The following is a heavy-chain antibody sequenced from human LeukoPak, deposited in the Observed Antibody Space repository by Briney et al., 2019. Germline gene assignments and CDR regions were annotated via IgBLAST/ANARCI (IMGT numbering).Heavy chain of an antibody. J-gene: IGHJ5*02. CDR1: GYTFTSYY. CDR2: INPSGGST. D-gene: IGHD3-10*01. V-gene: IGHV1-46*01. Sequence: ASVKVSCKASGYTFTSYYMHWVRQAPGQGLEWMGIINPSGGSTSYAQKFQGRVTMTRDTSISTAYMELSRLRSDDTAVYYCARDRGFPENWFDPWGQGTLVTVSS. CDR3: ARDRGFPENWFDP.